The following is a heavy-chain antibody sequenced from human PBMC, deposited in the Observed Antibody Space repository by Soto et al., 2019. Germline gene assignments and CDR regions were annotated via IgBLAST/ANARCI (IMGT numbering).Heavy chain of an antibody. D-gene: IGHD3-22*01. CDR3: AREASYYYDSSGSMAFDI. CDR1: GGTFSSCS. Sequence: SVKVSCKASGGTFSSCSISWVRQAPGQGLEWMGGIIPIFGTANYAQKFQGRVTITADESTSTAYMELSSLRSEDTAVYYCAREASYYYDSSGSMAFDIWGQGTMVTVSS. V-gene: IGHV1-69*13. J-gene: IGHJ3*02. CDR2: IIPIFGTA.